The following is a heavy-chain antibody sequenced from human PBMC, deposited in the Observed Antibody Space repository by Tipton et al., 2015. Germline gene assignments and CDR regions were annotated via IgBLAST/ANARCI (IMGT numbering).Heavy chain of an antibody. CDR1: GFTFNDYA. J-gene: IGHJ6*02. CDR2: IRSEANSYAT. D-gene: IGHD2-2*01. CDR3: TRSVVVPAAMSYYYYGMDV. V-gene: IGHV3-73*01. Sequence: SLRLSCTTSGFTFNDYAMHWVRQASGKGLEWVGRIRSEANSYATAYAASVKGRFTISRDDSKNTAYLQMNSLKTEDTAVYYCTRSVVVPAAMSYYYYGMDVWGQGTTVTVSS.